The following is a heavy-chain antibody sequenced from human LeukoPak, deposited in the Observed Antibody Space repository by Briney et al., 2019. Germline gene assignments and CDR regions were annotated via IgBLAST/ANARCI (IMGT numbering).Heavy chain of an antibody. Sequence: TSSETLSLTCTVSGGSFSSYYWSWIRQPPGKGLECIGYICYSGCPIYSPSLKSRVTISVDTSKNQFSLKLSSVTAADTAVYYCAIGLRWPDYWGQGTLVTVSS. CDR2: ICYSGCP. CDR3: AIGLRWPDY. V-gene: IGHV4-59*01. CDR1: GGSFSSYY. J-gene: IGHJ4*02. D-gene: IGHD4-23*01.